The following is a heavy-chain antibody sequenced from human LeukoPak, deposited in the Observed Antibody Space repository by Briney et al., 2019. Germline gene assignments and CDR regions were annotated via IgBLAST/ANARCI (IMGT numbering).Heavy chain of an antibody. Sequence: PGGSLRLSCAASGFTFSSYAMSWLRQAPGKGLEWVSAISGSGGSTYYADSVKGRFTISRDNSKNTLYLQMNSLRAEDTAVYYCAKVPIGIAAAGTAYYFDYWGQGTLVTVSS. D-gene: IGHD6-13*01. V-gene: IGHV3-23*01. CDR2: ISGSGGST. CDR1: GFTFSSYA. CDR3: AKVPIGIAAAGTAYYFDY. J-gene: IGHJ4*02.